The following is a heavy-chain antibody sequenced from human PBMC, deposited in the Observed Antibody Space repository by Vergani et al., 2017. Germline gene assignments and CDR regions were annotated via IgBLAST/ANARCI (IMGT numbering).Heavy chain of an antibody. J-gene: IGHJ4*02. CDR2: ISGSGGST. D-gene: IGHD2-21*01. Sequence: VQLVESGGGVVQPGGSLRLSCKGSGFTFSSYAMSWVRQAPGKGLEWVSAISGSGGSTYYADSVKGRFTISRDNSKNTLYLQMNSLRAEDTAVYYCAKDEARVAIGEIDYWGQGTLVTVSS. CDR1: GFTFSSYA. CDR3: AKDEARVAIGEIDY. V-gene: IGHV3-23*04.